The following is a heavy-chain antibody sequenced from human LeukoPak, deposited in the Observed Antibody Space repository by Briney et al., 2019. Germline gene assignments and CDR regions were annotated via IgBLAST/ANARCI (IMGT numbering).Heavy chain of an antibody. CDR2: IYYSGST. CDR3: ARARIFGVVIMGYYGMDV. D-gene: IGHD3-3*02. V-gene: IGHV4-59*01. Sequence: SETLSLTCTVSGGSISSYYWSWIRQPPGKGLEWIGYIYYSGSTNYNPSLKSRVTISVDTSKNQFSLKLSSVTAADTAVYYCARARIFGVVIMGYYGMDVWGQGTTVTVSS. J-gene: IGHJ6*02. CDR1: GGSISSYY.